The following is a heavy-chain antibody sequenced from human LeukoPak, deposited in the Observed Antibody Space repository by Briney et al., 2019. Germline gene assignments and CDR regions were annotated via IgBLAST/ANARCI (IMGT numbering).Heavy chain of an antibody. Sequence: GRSLRLSCAASGFTFSSYGMHWVRQAPGKGLEWAAVIWYDGSNKYYADSVKGRFTISRDNSKNTLYLQMNSLRTEDTAVYYSFTHCSSTSCPPSWGQGTLVTVSS. CDR2: IWYDGSNK. D-gene: IGHD2-2*01. CDR1: GFTFSSYG. V-gene: IGHV3-33*01. CDR3: FTHCSSTSCPPS. J-gene: IGHJ5*02.